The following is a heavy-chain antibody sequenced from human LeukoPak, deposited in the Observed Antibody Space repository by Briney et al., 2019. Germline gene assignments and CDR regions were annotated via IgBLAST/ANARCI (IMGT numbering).Heavy chain of an antibody. CDR2: LSYDGRDE. V-gene: IGHV3-30*04. Sequence: GGSLRLSCAASGFICSSYALHWVRQAPGKGLEWVAVLSYDGRDESYADSVKGRFTISRDNSKNTLYLQMNNLGAEDTAVYYCARVPSSGWLYYFDYWGQGTLVTVSS. J-gene: IGHJ4*02. CDR3: ARVPSSGWLYYFDY. D-gene: IGHD6-19*01. CDR1: GFICSSYA.